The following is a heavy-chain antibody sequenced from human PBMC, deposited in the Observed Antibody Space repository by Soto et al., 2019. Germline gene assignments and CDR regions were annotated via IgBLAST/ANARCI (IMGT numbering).Heavy chain of an antibody. Sequence: PSETLSLTCTVSGGSVSRGNYYWSWILQPPGKGLEWIGYFYYSGSTNYNPSLKSRVSISVDTSKNQFSLNLSSVTATDTAVYYCARGTFDFWSGYYRQNRFDSWGRGTLDTVSS. V-gene: IGHV4-61*01. CDR2: FYYSGST. D-gene: IGHD3-3*01. J-gene: IGHJ5*01. CDR1: GGSVSRGNYY. CDR3: ARGTFDFWSGYYRQNRFDS.